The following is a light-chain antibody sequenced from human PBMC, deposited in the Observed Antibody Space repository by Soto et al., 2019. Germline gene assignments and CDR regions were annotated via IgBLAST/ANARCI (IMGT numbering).Light chain of an antibody. CDR2: EVR. V-gene: IGLV2-14*03. CDR1: MRDIGAYNL. Sequence: QSALTQPASVSGSPGQSITISCAGTMRDIGAYNLVSWYQQHPGKAPRLIFYEVRHRPSGIPLRFSASKSVNTASLTISGLQAEDEAHYYCSSFTSKSTLIFGGGTKLTVL. J-gene: IGLJ2*01. CDR3: SSFTSKSTLI.